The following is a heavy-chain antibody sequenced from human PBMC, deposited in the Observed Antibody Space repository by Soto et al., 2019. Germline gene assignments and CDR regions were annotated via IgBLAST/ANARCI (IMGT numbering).Heavy chain of an antibody. CDR3: TRHAGGQVEHSFYYACMDV. J-gene: IGHJ6*04. D-gene: IGHD3-10*01. Sequence: EVQLVESGGGLVQPGGSLKLACLASGFPLSDSAIHWVRKASGKGLEWVGRIRSKTNNYATTYAAPVRGRFTLSRADSKNTAYLQINNLESEDAAAYSCTRHAGGQVEHSFYYACMDVWGKGATVSVLS. CDR1: GFPLSDSA. CDR2: IRSKTNNYAT. V-gene: IGHV3-73*01.